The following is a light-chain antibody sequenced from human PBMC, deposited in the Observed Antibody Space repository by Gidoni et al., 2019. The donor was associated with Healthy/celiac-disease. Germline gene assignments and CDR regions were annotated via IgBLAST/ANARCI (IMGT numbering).Light chain of an antibody. J-gene: IGKJ2*01. CDR1: QSISSY. CDR2: AAS. Sequence: GDRVTITCRASQSISSYLNWYQQKPGKAPKLLIYAASSLQSGVPSRFSGSGSGTDFTLTISSLQPEDFATYYCQQSYSTPGYTFGQXTKLEIK. V-gene: IGKV1-39*01. CDR3: QQSYSTPGYT.